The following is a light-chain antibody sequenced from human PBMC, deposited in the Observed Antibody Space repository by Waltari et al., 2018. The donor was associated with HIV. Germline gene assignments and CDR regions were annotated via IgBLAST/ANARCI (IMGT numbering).Light chain of an antibody. Sequence: DIQMTQAPSSLSASVGDRVTITCRASQRVSTYLNWDQQRAGRAPKLLIYAASNLQSGVPSRFSGSGSGTDFTLTISSLQPEDFATYYCQQSYNFPWTFGQGTKVEI. CDR1: QRVSTY. CDR3: QQSYNFPWT. J-gene: IGKJ1*01. V-gene: IGKV1-39*01. CDR2: AAS.